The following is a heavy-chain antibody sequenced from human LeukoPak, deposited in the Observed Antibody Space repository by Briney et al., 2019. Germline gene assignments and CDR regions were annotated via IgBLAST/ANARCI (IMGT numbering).Heavy chain of an antibody. J-gene: IGHJ4*02. CDR3: ARGKTGYDY. Sequence: GGSLRLSCAASGFPFNSYWMTWVRQAPGKGLEWVANIKEDGSEKYYVDSVKGRFAISRDNAKNTLYQQMNSLRAEDTAVYYCARGKTGYDYWGQGTLVTVSS. CDR1: GFPFNSYW. CDR2: IKEDGSEK. D-gene: IGHD7-27*01. V-gene: IGHV3-7*01.